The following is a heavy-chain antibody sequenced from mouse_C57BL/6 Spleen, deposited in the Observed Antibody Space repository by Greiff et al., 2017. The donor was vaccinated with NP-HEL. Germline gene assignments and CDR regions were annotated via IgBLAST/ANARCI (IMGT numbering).Heavy chain of an antibody. Sequence: QVQLQQSGAELVRPGASVTLSCKASGYTFTDYDMHWVKQTPVHGLEWIGAIDPETGGTAYNQKFKGKAILAADKSSSTAYMELRSLTSEDSAVYYCTRSYYGNSAWGQGTLVTVSA. CDR3: TRSYYGNSA. CDR1: GYTFTDYD. J-gene: IGHJ3*01. V-gene: IGHV1-15*01. D-gene: IGHD2-10*01. CDR2: IDPETGGT.